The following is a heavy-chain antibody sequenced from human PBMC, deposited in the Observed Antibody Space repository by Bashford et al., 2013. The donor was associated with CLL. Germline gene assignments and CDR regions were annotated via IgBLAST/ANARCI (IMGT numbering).Heavy chain of an antibody. CDR3: ARRIPSIAVAGNWMEDYYYYGMDV. CDR2: IYPGDSDT. J-gene: IGHJ6*02. D-gene: IGHD6-19*01. Sequence: GESLKISCKGSGYSFTSYWIGWVRQMPGKGLEWMGIIYPGDSDTRYSPSFQGQVTISADKSISTAYLQWSSLKASDTAMYYCARRIPSIAVAGNWMEDYYYYGMDVVGPRDRRSPSP. CDR1: GYSFTSYW. V-gene: IGHV5-51*01.